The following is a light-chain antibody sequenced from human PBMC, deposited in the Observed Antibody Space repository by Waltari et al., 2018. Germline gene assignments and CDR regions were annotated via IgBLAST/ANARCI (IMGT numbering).Light chain of an antibody. V-gene: IGKV3-11*01. Sequence: EIVLTQSPATLSLSPGERATLSCRASQSVGSYLAWYRQKLGQAPRLLIYDASNRATGIPARFSGSGSGTDFTLTISSLEPEDFALYYCQQRTNWRSVTFGGGTKVEIK. CDR2: DAS. CDR3: QQRTNWRSVT. CDR1: QSVGSY. J-gene: IGKJ4*01.